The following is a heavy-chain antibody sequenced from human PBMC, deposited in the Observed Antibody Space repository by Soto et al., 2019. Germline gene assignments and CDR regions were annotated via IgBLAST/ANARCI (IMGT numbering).Heavy chain of an antibody. CDR1: GFSLSTSGVG. CDR2: IYWDDDK. Sequence: QITLKESGPTLVKPTQTLTLTCTFSGFSLSTSGVGVGWIRQPPGKALEWLALIYWDDDKRYSPSLKSRLTITNDTSKNQVVLTMTTMDPVDTATYSCAHSFPVYSSSIWGQGTLVTVSS. J-gene: IGHJ4*02. D-gene: IGHD6-13*01. CDR3: AHSFPVYSSSI. V-gene: IGHV2-5*02.